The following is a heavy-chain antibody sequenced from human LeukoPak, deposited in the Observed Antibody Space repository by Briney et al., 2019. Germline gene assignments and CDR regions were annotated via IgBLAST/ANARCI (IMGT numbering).Heavy chain of an antibody. CDR3: TTTVVPADAYYYYMDV. D-gene: IGHD2-2*01. V-gene: IGHV3-15*01. CDR1: GFTFSNAW. J-gene: IGHJ6*03. Sequence: PGGSLRLSCAASGFTFSNAWMSWVRQAPGKGLEWVGRIKSKTDGGTTDYAAPVKGRFTISRDDSKNTLYLQMNSLKTEDTAVYYCTTTVVPADAYYYYMDVWGNGTTVTVSS. CDR2: IKSKTDGGTT.